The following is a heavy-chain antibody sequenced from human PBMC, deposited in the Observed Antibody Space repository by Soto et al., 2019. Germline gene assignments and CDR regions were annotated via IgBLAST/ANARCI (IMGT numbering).Heavy chain of an antibody. CDR3: AKAGSITISPTWFDP. CDR1: GFTFSSYA. CDR2: ISGSGGST. J-gene: IGHJ5*02. V-gene: IGHV3-23*01. Sequence: GGSLRLSCAASGFTFSSYAMSWVRQAPGKGLEWVSAISGSGGSTYYADSVKGRFTISRDNSKNTLYLQMNSLRAEDTAVYYCAKAGSITISPTWFDPWGKGTLVTVSS. D-gene: IGHD3-3*01.